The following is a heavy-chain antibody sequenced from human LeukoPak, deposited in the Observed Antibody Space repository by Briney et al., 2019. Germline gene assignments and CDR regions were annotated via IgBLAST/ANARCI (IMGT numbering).Heavy chain of an antibody. J-gene: IGHJ4*02. CDR1: GGSISDYS. Sequence: PSETLSLTCAVSGGSISDYSWSWIRQPPGKGLEWIGNIYYSGSANHNPSLKSRVTISRDTSKNQFSLKLTSVTTADTAVYYCARAGGVKTATLDLDYWGQGTLVTVSS. V-gene: IGHV4-59*01. D-gene: IGHD3/OR15-3a*01. CDR3: ARAGGVKTATLDLDY. CDR2: IYYSGSA.